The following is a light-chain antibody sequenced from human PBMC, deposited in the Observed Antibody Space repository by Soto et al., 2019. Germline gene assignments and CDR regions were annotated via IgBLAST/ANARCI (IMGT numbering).Light chain of an antibody. Sequence: DSQMTQSPSSLSASVGDRVTITCRASQGISHFLAWYQQKPGKVPKLLIYAASTLQSGVPSRFSGSGSGTDFTLTISSLQPEDVATSYCQKYNSAPPAFGQGTKVEIK. V-gene: IGKV1-27*01. CDR2: AAS. CDR3: QKYNSAPPA. CDR1: QGISHF. J-gene: IGKJ1*01.